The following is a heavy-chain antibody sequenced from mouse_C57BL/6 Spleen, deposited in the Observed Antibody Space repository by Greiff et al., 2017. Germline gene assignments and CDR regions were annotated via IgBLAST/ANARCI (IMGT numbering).Heavy chain of an antibody. CDR1: GYSFTSYY. Sequence: QVQLQQSGPELVKPGASVKISCKASGYSFTSYYIHWVKQRPGQGLEWIGWIYPGSGNTKYNEKFKGKATLTADTSSSTAYMQLSSLTSEDSAVYYCARDYGSRFDYWGQGTTLTVSS. D-gene: IGHD1-1*01. CDR2: IYPGSGNT. J-gene: IGHJ2*01. CDR3: ARDYGSRFDY. V-gene: IGHV1-66*01.